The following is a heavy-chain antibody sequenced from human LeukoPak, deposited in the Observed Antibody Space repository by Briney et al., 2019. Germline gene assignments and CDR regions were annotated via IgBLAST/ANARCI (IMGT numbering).Heavy chain of an antibody. D-gene: IGHD3-10*01. J-gene: IGHJ4*02. CDR3: AKGLIFGSGNYYPFHY. V-gene: IGHV3-23*01. CDR1: GFTFSSYA. CDR2: ISGSGNTT. Sequence: QPGGSLRLSCAASGFTFSSYAMSWVRQAPGKGLEWVSAISGSGNTTYFAESVKGRFTFSRDNSKSTVFLQMNSLRADDTAVYYCAKGLIFGSGNYYPFHYWGQGTLVTVSS.